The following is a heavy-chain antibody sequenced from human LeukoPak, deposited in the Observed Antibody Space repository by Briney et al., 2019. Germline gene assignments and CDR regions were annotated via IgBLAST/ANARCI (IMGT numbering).Heavy chain of an antibody. V-gene: IGHV4-34*01. J-gene: IGHJ4*02. CDR1: GGSFSGYY. D-gene: IGHD3-3*01. Sequence: SETLSLTCAVYGGSFSGYYWSWLRQPPGKGLEWIGEINHSGSTNYNPSLKSRVTISVDTSKNQFSLKLSSVTAADTAVYYCAIFDYDFWSGYPYWGQGTLVTVSS. CDR2: INHSGST. CDR3: AIFDYDFWSGYPY.